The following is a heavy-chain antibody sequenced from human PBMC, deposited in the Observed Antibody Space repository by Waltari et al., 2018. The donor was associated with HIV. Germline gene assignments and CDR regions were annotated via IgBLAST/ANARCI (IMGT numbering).Heavy chain of an antibody. Sequence: QLQLQESGPGLVKPSETLSLNCSVSASPISVSGSYLAWFRQPPGKVLAWIVCMFHTGRTFYNPSLKSRVTISLDTSSNQFSLKVTSVSAADTALYYCTRNTCAGGSCSLGGYGLDVWGQGTPVTVSS. CDR3: TRNTCAGGSCSLGGYGLDV. D-gene: IGHD2-15*01. CDR1: ASPISVSGSY. CDR2: MFHTGRT. J-gene: IGHJ6*02. V-gene: IGHV4-39*01.